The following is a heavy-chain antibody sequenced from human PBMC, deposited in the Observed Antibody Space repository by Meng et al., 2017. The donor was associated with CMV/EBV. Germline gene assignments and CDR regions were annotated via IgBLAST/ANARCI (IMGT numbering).Heavy chain of an antibody. J-gene: IGHJ4*02. V-gene: IGHV1-69*12. CDR3: ARNQPSRGWSHEDY. CDR2: IIPIFGTA. Sequence: QVQLVESGGGGKKPGASVKVSCKASGGTFSSYAISWVRQAPGQGLEWMGGIIPIFGTANYAQKFQGRVTITADESTSTAYMELSSLRSEDTAVYYCARNQPSRGWSHEDYWGQGTLVTVSS. CDR1: GGTFSSYA. D-gene: IGHD2-15*01.